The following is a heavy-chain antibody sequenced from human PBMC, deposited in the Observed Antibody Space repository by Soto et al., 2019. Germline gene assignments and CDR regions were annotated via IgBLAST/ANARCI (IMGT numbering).Heavy chain of an antibody. Sequence: QVQLMQSGAEVKKPGASVKVSCKASGYTFTSYDINWVRQATGQGLEYLGWMNPNSGNTAYVQKFRGRVTMTWDTSITTAYMELSSLRSEDTAVYFCARGIKYGAYSRWFDPWGQGTLVTVSS. CDR3: ARGIKYGAYSRWFDP. V-gene: IGHV1-8*01. D-gene: IGHD4-17*01. CDR1: GYTFTSYD. CDR2: MNPNSGNT. J-gene: IGHJ5*02.